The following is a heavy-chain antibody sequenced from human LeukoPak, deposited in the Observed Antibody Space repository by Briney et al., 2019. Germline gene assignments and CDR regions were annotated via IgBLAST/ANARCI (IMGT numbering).Heavy chain of an antibody. CDR2: IIPIFGTA. CDR1: GYTFTSYY. CDR3: ARSLRDIVATIYYYYYGMDV. D-gene: IGHD5-12*01. J-gene: IGHJ6*02. Sequence: ASVKVSCKASGYTFTSYYMHWVRQAPGQGLEWMGGIIPIFGTANYAQKFQGRVTITADESTSTAYMELSSLRSEDTAVYYCARSLRDIVATIYYYYYGMDVWGQGTTVTVSS. V-gene: IGHV1-69*13.